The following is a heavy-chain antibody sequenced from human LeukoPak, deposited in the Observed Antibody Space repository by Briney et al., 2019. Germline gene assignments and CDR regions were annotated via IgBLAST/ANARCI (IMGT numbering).Heavy chain of an antibody. V-gene: IGHV4-59*01. CDR1: GVSISSYY. D-gene: IGHD3-10*01. CDR3: ARWRGGSGSYRGYYFDY. J-gene: IGHJ4*02. Sequence: SGTLSLTCTVSGVSISSYYWSWIRPPPGKGLERIGYIYYSGRTNYNPSLKSRVTISVDTSKNQFSLKLSSVTAADTAVYYCARWRGGSGSYRGYYFDYWGQGTLVTVSS. CDR2: IYYSGRT.